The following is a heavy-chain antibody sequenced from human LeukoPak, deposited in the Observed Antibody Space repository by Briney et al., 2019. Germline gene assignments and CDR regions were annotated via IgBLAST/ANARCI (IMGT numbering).Heavy chain of an antibody. CDR1: GFTFSSYA. V-gene: IGHV3-30*04. CDR2: ISYDGSDK. CDR3: ARHRIAAAVAFYFDS. Sequence: SGGSLRLSCAASGFTFSSYAMNWVRQAPGKRLEWVAVISYDGSDKYYADSVQGRFTISRDNSENTLNLQMNSLRTEDTAVYYCARHRIAAAVAFYFDSWGQGALVAVSS. D-gene: IGHD6-13*01. J-gene: IGHJ4*02.